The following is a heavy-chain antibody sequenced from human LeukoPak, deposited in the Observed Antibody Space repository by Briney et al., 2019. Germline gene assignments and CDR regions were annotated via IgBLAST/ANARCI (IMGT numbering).Heavy chain of an antibody. CDR1: GYTFTSYY. Sequence: SVKVSCKASGYTFTSYYIHWVRQAPGQGLEGMGIINPSGGSTSYAQKFQGGVTMTRDTSTSTVYMELSSLRSEDTAVYYCARGDYGDQYYMDVWGKGTTVTFSS. D-gene: IGHD4-17*01. CDR2: INPSGGST. V-gene: IGHV1-46*01. J-gene: IGHJ6*03. CDR3: ARGDYGDQYYMDV.